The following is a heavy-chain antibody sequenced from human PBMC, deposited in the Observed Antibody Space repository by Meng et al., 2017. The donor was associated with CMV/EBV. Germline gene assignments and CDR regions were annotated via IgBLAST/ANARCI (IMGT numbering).Heavy chain of an antibody. CDR2: IIPIFGTE. J-gene: IGHJ4*02. V-gene: IGHV1-69*05. D-gene: IGHD5-12*01. CDR1: GFTFSSYW. CDR3: ASGYDYFDS. Sequence: GGSLRLSCAASGFTFSSYWMSWVRQAPGQGLEWMGGIIPIFGTEKYAQKFQGRVTITTDKSTSTAYMELSSLRSEDTAVYSCASGYDYFDSWGQGTLVTSPQ.